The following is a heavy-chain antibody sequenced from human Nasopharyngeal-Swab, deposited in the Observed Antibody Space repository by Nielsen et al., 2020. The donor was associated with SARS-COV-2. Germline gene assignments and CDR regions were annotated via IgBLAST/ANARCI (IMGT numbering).Heavy chain of an antibody. CDR1: GASFSDYY. D-gene: IGHD6-13*01. Sequence: SETLSLTCAVYGASFSDYYWSWIRQPPGRGLEWIGEVHHSESTSYTPSLKSRVTISVDTSRNQFSLKLSSVTAADSAVYYCARGRATSSWFGRKPYDYWGQGTLVTVSS. CDR2: VHHSEST. J-gene: IGHJ4*02. V-gene: IGHV4-34*01. CDR3: ARGRATSSWFGRKPYDY.